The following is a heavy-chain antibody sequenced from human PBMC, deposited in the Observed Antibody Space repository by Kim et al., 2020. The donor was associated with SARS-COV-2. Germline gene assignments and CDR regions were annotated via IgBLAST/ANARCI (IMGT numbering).Heavy chain of an antibody. D-gene: IGHD6-13*01. J-gene: IGHJ6*02. CDR3: AKALIAAAGTQDHIYYYYGMDV. CDR1: GFTFDDYA. Sequence: GGSLRLSCAASGFTFDDYAMHWVRQAPGKGLEWVSGISWNSGSIGYADSVKGRFTISRDNAKNSLYLQMNSLRAEDTALYYCAKALIAAAGTQDHIYYYYGMDVWGQGTTVTVSS. V-gene: IGHV3-9*01. CDR2: ISWNSGSI.